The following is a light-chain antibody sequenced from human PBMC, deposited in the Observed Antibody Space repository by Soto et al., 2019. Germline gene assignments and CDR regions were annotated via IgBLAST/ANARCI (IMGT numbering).Light chain of an antibody. J-gene: IGLJ3*02. CDR2: EVS. CDR3: SSYRNSDTWV. CDR1: SSDIGGYNY. Sequence: QSALTQPASVSGSPGQSITISCTGSSSDIGGYNYVSWYQQYPGKAPKLMIYEVSNRPSGISNRFSASKSGNTASLTISGLQAEDETDYYCSSYRNSDTWVFGGGTKLTVL. V-gene: IGLV2-14*01.